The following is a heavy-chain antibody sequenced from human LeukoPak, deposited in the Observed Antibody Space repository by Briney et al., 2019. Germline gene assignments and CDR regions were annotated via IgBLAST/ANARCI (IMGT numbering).Heavy chain of an antibody. J-gene: IGHJ4*02. Sequence: SETLSLTCTVSGGSITSSDYYWGWIRQPPGKGLEWIGSIYYSGNTYYNPSLKSRVTISVDTSKNQFSLKLSSVTAADTAVYYCARLLRGNSGGYYWGQGTLVTVSS. CDR2: IYYSGNT. CDR3: ARLLRGNSGGYY. CDR1: GGSITSSDYY. V-gene: IGHV4-39*01. D-gene: IGHD2-15*01.